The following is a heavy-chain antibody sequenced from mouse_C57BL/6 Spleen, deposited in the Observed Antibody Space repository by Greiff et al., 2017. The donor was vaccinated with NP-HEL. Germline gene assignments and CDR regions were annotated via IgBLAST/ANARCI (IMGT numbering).Heavy chain of an antibody. CDR3: ARSKTRTGYFDY. CDR2: IYWDDDK. Sequence: VKLVESGPGILQSSQTLSLTCSFSGFSLSTSGMGVSWIRQPSGKGLEWLAHIYWDDDKRYNPSLKSRLTISKDTSRNQVFLKITSVDTADTATYYCARSKTRTGYFDYWGQGTTLTVSS. D-gene: IGHD3-1*01. CDR1: GFSLSTSGMG. V-gene: IGHV8-12*01. J-gene: IGHJ2*01.